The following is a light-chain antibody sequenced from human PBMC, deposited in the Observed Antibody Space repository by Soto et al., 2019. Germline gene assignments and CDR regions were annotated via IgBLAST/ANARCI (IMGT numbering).Light chain of an antibody. J-gene: IGKJ4*01. Sequence: DIHITPSTSSLSASVGDRVTITCRASQSINSYLNWFQQKPGQAPKLLIYAASSLQSGVPSRFSGSGSGTEFTLTISSLQPEDFATYYCQQSYNTPLTFGGGTKVDNK. CDR3: QQSYNTPLT. CDR1: QSINSY. V-gene: IGKV1-39*01. CDR2: AAS.